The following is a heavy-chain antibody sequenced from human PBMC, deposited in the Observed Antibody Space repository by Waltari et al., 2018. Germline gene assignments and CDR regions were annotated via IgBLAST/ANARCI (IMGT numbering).Heavy chain of an antibody. CDR1: RFSLTAYG. CDR2: ISSDGSYE. Sequence: QVQLVESGGGVVQPGRYLRLSCAASRFSLTAYGMPWVRQAPGKVLEWVAFISSDGSYEYYPDAVKGRFTISRDNSKTTVFLQMNSLRDEDTAVYYCATRDILGGSQNYYYYGMDVWGQGTRVTVSS. D-gene: IGHD1-26*01. CDR3: ATRDILGGSQNYYYYGMDV. V-gene: IGHV3-30*03. J-gene: IGHJ6*02.